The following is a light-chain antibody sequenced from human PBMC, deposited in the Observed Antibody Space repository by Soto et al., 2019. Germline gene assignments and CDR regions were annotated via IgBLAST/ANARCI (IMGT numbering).Light chain of an antibody. J-gene: IGKJ1*01. CDR1: ETISYY. CDR2: AGS. Sequence: DIQMTQSPSYLAASVGDRVTITCRASETISYYLNWYQQKPGSAPNLLIYAGSTLHSGVPSRFSGSGSGTEFTLTIISLQPEDFATYYCQQSYGIPRTFGQGTTVDI. CDR3: QQSYGIPRT. V-gene: IGKV1-39*01.